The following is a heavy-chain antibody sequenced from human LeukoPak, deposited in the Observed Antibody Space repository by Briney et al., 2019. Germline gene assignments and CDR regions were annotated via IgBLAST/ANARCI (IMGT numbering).Heavy chain of an antibody. D-gene: IGHD4-17*01. CDR3: ARDQDGDYFDY. Sequence: ASVKVSCKAFGYTFTGFYIHWVRQAPGQGLEWMGWINPNSGDTNYAQKFQGRVTMTRDTSISTAYMDLNRLRSDDTAVYYCARDQDGDYFDYWGQGTLVTVPS. CDR1: GYTFTGFY. J-gene: IGHJ4*02. CDR2: INPNSGDT. V-gene: IGHV1-2*02.